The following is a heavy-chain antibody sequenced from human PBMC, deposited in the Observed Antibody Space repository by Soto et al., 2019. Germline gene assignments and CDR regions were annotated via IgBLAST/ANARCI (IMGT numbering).Heavy chain of an antibody. V-gene: IGHV4-34*01. CDR1: GGTLSDNY. Sequence: XETLSLTCAVYGGTLSDNYWTWIRQPPGKGLEWIGEINGGGTTNYNPSLKSRVTMSVDTSKTQFSLRLTSVTAADTAVYLCARGLTYCSSSTCAETRFDPWGQGTLVTVSS. CDR3: ARGLTYCSSSTCAETRFDP. D-gene: IGHD2-2*01. J-gene: IGHJ5*02. CDR2: INGGGTT.